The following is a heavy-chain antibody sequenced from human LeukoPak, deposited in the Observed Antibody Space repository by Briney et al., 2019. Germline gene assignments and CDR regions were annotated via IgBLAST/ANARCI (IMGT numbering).Heavy chain of an antibody. Sequence: GRSLRLSCAASGFTFSSYSMNWVRQAPGKGLEWVSSISSSSSYIYYADSVKGRFTISRDNAKNSLYLQMNSLRAEDTAVYYCARFIAVAGNLVDYWGQGTLVTVSS. CDR3: ARFIAVAGNLVDY. V-gene: IGHV3-21*01. J-gene: IGHJ4*02. CDR1: GFTFSSYS. CDR2: ISSSSSYI. D-gene: IGHD6-19*01.